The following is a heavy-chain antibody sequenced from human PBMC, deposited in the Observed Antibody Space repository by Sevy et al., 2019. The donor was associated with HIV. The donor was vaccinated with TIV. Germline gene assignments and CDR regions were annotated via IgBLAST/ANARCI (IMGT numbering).Heavy chain of an antibody. D-gene: IGHD6-13*01. Sequence: GGSLRLSCAASGFTFSSYAMHWVRQAPGKGLEWVAVISYDGSNKYYADSVKGRFTISRDNSKNTLYLQMNSLRAEDTAVYYCARERRARGTYSSSWYDPTGVDAFDIWGQGTMVTISS. CDR2: ISYDGSNK. V-gene: IGHV3-30-3*01. J-gene: IGHJ3*02. CDR3: ARERRARGTYSSSWYDPTGVDAFDI. CDR1: GFTFSSYA.